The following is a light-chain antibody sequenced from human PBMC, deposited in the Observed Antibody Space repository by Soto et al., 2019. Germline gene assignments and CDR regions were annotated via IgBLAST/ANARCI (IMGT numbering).Light chain of an antibody. CDR1: SSNIGSRT. CDR2: SNN. J-gene: IGLJ3*02. CDR3: AAWDDRLSAWV. Sequence: QAVVTQPPSASGTPGQRVTISCSGSSSNIGSRTVNWYQQLPGTAPKVLIYSNNQRPSGVPDRFSGSKSGTSASLAITGLQSEDEADYYCAAWDDRLSAWVFGGGTKLTVL. V-gene: IGLV1-44*01.